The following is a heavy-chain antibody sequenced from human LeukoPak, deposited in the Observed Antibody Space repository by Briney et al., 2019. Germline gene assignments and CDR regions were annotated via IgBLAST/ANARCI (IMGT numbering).Heavy chain of an antibody. V-gene: IGHV3-33*01. CDR2: IWYDGSNK. J-gene: IGHJ5*02. D-gene: IGHD3-3*01. CDR3: ARDSGITIKPRGWFDP. Sequence: GGSLRLSCAASGFTFSSYGMHWVRQAPGKGLEWVAVIWYDGSNKYYADSVKGRFTITRDNSKNTLYLQMNSLRAEDTAVYYCARDSGITIKPRGWFDPWGQGTLVTVSS. CDR1: GFTFSSYG.